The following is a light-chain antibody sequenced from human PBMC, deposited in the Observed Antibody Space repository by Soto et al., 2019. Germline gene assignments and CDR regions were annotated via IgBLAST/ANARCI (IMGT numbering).Light chain of an antibody. CDR3: QQYHSYGT. Sequence: GDRVTITCRASQNIRSRLAWFQQKPGKAPKLLIYDASSLESGVPQRFSGSGSGTEFTLTISSLQTDDFSTYYGQQYHSYGTCGQGTKVDIK. J-gene: IGKJ1*01. V-gene: IGKV1-5*01. CDR1: QNIRSR. CDR2: DAS.